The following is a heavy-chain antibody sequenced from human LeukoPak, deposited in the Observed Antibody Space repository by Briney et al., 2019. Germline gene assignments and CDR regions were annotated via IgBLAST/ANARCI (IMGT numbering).Heavy chain of an antibody. CDR1: GASISGYY. CDR3: ARGEYYYDSSGYYLLDY. Sequence: SETLSLTCTVSGASISGYYWSWIRQPPEKRLEWIGYIYYSGSTNYNPSLKSRVTISVDTSKNQFSLKLSSVTAADTAVYYCARGEYYYDSSGYYLLDYWGQGTLVTVSS. CDR2: IYYSGST. V-gene: IGHV4-59*08. J-gene: IGHJ4*02. D-gene: IGHD3-22*01.